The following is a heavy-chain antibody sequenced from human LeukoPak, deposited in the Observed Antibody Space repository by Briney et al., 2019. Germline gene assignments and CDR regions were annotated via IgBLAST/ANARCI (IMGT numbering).Heavy chain of an antibody. CDR1: GYTFTGYY. CDR3: AKDRVDYYDSGALQH. J-gene: IGHJ1*01. CDR2: XNPNSGDA. V-gene: IGHV1-2*02. D-gene: IGHD3-22*01. Sequence: GASVKVSCKASGYTFTGYYMHWVRQAPGQGLEXXXXXNPNSGDANYAQKFQGRVTMTRDTSISTAYMELSRLRSDDTAVFYCAKDRVDYYDSGALQHWGQGTLVTVSS.